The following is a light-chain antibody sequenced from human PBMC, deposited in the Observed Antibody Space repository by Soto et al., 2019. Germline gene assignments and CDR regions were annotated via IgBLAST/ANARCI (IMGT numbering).Light chain of an antibody. V-gene: IGKV1D-12*01. CDR3: QQYNSYPTT. CDR1: QHIGSW. CDR2: AAS. J-gene: IGKJ1*01. Sequence: DIQMTQSPSSVSASVGDRVTITCRASQHIGSWLAWYQQKPGKAPKLLIYAASSLQGGVPSRFSGSGSGTDFTLTISSLQPDDFATYYCQQYNSYPTTFGQGTKVDIK.